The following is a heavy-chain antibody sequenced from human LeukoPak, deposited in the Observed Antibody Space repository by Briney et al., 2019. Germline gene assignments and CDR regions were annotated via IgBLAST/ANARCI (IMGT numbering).Heavy chain of an antibody. CDR3: AISTYYYDSSGYTDY. J-gene: IGHJ4*02. CDR1: GFTFSSYS. Sequence: PGGSLRLSCAASGFTFSSYSMNWVRQAPGKGLEWVSSISSSSSYIYYADSVKGRFTISRDNAKNSLYLQMNSLRAEDTAVYYCAISTYYYDSSGYTDYWGQGTLVTVSS. D-gene: IGHD3-22*01. V-gene: IGHV3-21*01. CDR2: ISSSSSYI.